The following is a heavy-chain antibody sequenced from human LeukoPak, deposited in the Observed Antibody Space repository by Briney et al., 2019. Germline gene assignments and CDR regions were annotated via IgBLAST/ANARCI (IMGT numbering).Heavy chain of an antibody. J-gene: IGHJ5*02. V-gene: IGHV5-51*01. D-gene: IGHD5-18*01. Sequence: GESLKISCKGSGYSFTSYWIGWVRQMPGKGLEWMGIIYPGDSDTRYSPSFQGQVTISADKSISTAYLQWSSLKASDTAMYYCAKGLVDTAMVGGAWFDPWGQGTLVTVSS. CDR3: AKGLVDTAMVGGAWFDP. CDR2: IYPGDSDT. CDR1: GYSFTSYW.